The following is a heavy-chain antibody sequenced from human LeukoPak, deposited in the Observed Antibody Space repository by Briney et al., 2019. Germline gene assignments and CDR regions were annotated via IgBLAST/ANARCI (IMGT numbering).Heavy chain of an antibody. V-gene: IGHV4-59*01. CDR2: IYYSGST. J-gene: IGHJ4*02. CDR1: GVSISSYY. CDR3: ARDGGYQYYFDY. D-gene: IGHD3-22*01. Sequence: SETLSLTCTVSGVSISSYYWSWIRQPPGKGLEWIGYIYYSGSTNYNPSLKSRVTISVDTSKNQFSLKLSSVTAADTAVYYCARDGGYQYYFDYWGQGTLVTVSS.